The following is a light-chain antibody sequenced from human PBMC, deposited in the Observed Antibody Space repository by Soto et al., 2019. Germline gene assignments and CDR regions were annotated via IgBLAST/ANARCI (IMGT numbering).Light chain of an antibody. V-gene: IGLV1-40*01. CDR3: LSFDSSLSVV. CDR1: SSNIGAGYD. J-gene: IGLJ2*01. CDR2: GNT. Sequence: QSVLTQPPSVSGAPGQRVTISCTGSSSNIGAGYDVHWYQQLPGRAPKLLIYGNTNRPSGVPDRFSGSKSDTSVSLAITGLQAEDEADYYCLSFDSSLSVVLGGGTKVTVL.